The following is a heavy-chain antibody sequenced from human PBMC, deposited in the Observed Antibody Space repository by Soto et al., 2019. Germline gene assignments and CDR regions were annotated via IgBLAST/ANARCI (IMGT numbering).Heavy chain of an antibody. J-gene: IGHJ4*02. CDR1: GFTFSSYG. V-gene: IGHV3-33*01. CDR2: IWYDGSKE. Sequence: GGSLRLSCAASGFTFSSYGMHWVRQAPGKGLEWVAIIWYDGSKEYYADSVKGRFTISRDNSKNTLYLQMNSLRAEDTAVYFCARETFYDSSGRFDYWGQGTLVTVS. CDR3: ARETFYDSSGRFDY. D-gene: IGHD3-22*01.